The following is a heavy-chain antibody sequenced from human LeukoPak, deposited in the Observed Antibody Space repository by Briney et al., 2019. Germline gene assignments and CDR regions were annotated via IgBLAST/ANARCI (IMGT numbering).Heavy chain of an antibody. CDR1: GFTFSSYA. D-gene: IGHD3-10*01. CDR3: AKDLEAYYYADIDY. J-gene: IGHJ4*02. V-gene: IGHV3-23*01. CDR2: VTPSGGST. Sequence: GGSLRLSCAASGFTFSSYAMNWVRQAPGKGLEWVSAVTPSGGSTFYTDSVKGRFTISRDNSKNMLYLQMNSLRAEDTALYYCAKDLEAYYYADIDYWGQGTLVTVSS.